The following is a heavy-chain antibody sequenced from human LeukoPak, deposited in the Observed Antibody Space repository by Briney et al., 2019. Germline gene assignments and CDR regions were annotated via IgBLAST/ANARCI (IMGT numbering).Heavy chain of an antibody. CDR1: GFTFSSYW. V-gene: IGHV3-74*01. CDR3: ARDKYGDNSNAFDI. Sequence: PGGSLRLSCAASGFTFSSYWMHWVRPVPGKGVVWVSRIGTDGSRTTYADYVQGRFTISRDNAKNTLYLQMNSLRAEDTAVYYCARDKYGDNSNAFDIWGQGTLVTVSS. J-gene: IGHJ3*02. D-gene: IGHD4-23*01. CDR2: IGTDGSRT.